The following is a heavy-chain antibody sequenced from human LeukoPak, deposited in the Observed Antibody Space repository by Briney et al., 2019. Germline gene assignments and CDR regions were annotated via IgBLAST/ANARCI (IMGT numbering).Heavy chain of an antibody. Sequence: ASVKVSCKAAGYTFTGYYMFWVRQAPRQGLEWMGRINPNSGGTNYAQNFQGRVTMTRDTSISTAYMELSRLRSDDTAVYYCARGYCSGGSCYSVENWFDPWGQGTLVTVSS. CDR2: INPNSGGT. D-gene: IGHD2-15*01. J-gene: IGHJ5*02. CDR3: ARGYCSGGSCYSVENWFDP. CDR1: GYTFTGYY. V-gene: IGHV1-2*06.